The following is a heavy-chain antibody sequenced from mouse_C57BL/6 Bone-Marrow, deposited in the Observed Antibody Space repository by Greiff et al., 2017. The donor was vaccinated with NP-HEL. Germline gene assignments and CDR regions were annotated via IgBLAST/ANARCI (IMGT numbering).Heavy chain of an antibody. CDR2: ISSGGSYT. Sequence: EVKLMESGGDLVKPGGSLKLSCAASGFTFSSYGMSWVRQTPDKRLEWVATISSGGSYTSSPDSVKGRFTISRDNAKNTLYLQMSSLKSEDTAMYYCAKRPMITKDYAMDYWGQGTSVTVSS. V-gene: IGHV5-6*02. J-gene: IGHJ4*01. CDR3: AKRPMITKDYAMDY. CDR1: GFTFSSYG. D-gene: IGHD2-4*01.